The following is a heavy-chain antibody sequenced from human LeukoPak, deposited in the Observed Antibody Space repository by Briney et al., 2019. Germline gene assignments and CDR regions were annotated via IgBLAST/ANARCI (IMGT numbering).Heavy chain of an antibody. Sequence: SETLSITCAVYGGSFSGYYWSGIRQPPGKGREWIGEINHSGSTNYNPSLKSRVTISVDTSKNLFSLKLSAVTAADTAVYYCARGGPRRSVGFDLWGQGTLVTVSS. J-gene: IGHJ5*02. CDR2: INHSGST. V-gene: IGHV4-34*01. CDR1: GGSFSGYY. CDR3: ARGGPRRSVGFDL.